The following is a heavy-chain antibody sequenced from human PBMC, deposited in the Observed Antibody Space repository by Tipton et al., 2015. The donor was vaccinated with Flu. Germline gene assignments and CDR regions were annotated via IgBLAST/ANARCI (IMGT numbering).Heavy chain of an antibody. V-gene: IGHV3-7*03. Sequence: SLRLSCAASGFTFSSYWMSWVRQAPGKGLEWVANIKQDGSEKYYVDSVKGRFTISRDNAKNSLYLQMNSLRAEDTAVYYCARAAGDCTRSSCYRYFDYWGQGTLVTVSS. CDR3: ARAAGDCTRSSCYRYFDY. J-gene: IGHJ4*02. CDR1: GFTFSSYW. D-gene: IGHD2-8*01. CDR2: IKQDGSEK.